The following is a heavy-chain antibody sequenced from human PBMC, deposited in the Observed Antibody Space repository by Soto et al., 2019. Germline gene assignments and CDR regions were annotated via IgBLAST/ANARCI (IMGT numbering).Heavy chain of an antibody. CDR2: IYPGDTDT. CDR1: GYSFTSYW. Sequence: EVQLVQSGAEVKKPGESLKISCKGSGYSFTSYWIGWVRQMPGKGLEWMGIIYPGDTDTTYSPSFQGQVTISAAKSISTASLQWGSLKASDTAVYHCARSSRASGSLRGWFDPWGQSTLVTVSS. CDR3: ARSSRASGSLRGWFDP. D-gene: IGHD6-19*01. V-gene: IGHV5-51*03. J-gene: IGHJ5*02.